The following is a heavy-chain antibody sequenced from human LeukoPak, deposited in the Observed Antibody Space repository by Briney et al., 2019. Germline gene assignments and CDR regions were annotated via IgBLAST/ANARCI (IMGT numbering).Heavy chain of an antibody. CDR3: ARRHGDAYFDY. CDR1: GYNFNNNW. Sequence: GESLKISCKGSGYNFNNNWIAWVRQMPGKGLEWMGIIYPDDSDSRYSPSFQGQVTISADKSITTAYLQWSSLKASDTAMYYCARRHGDAYFDYWGQGTLVTVSS. J-gene: IGHJ4*02. V-gene: IGHV5-51*01. D-gene: IGHD5-24*01. CDR2: IYPDDSDS.